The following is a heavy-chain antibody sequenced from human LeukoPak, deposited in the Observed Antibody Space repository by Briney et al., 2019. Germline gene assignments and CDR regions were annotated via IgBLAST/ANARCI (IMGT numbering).Heavy chain of an antibody. CDR3: ATDLNWVSH. Sequence: GESLRLSCIGSGMNNYWMTWVRQAPGKGLESVANINKDGSEKYYLDSVKGRITISRDNIKNSVFLQINSLRAEVTGIYYCATDLNWVSHWGQGTLVTVSS. V-gene: IGHV3-7*01. D-gene: IGHD3-16*01. J-gene: IGHJ4*02. CDR2: INKDGSEK. CDR1: GMNNYW.